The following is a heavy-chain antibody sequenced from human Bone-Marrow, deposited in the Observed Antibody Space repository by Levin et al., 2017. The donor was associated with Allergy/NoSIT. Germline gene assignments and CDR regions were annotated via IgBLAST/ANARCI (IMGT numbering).Heavy chain of an antibody. D-gene: IGHD3-3*02. V-gene: IGHV1-18*01. J-gene: IGHJ4*02. CDR1: GYNFPTYP. CDR2: ISAASGET. CDR3: ARVSFSNYFDH. Sequence: GESLKISCRTSGYNFPTYPIAWLRQTPGQGLDWLGWISAASGETAYAQKFQGRVTMTRDSSTDTVHLELRGLRVGDTAVYYCARVSFSNYFDHWGQGALITVSS.